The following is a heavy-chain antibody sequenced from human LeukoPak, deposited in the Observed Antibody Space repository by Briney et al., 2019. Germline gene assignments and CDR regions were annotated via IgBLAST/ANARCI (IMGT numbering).Heavy chain of an antibody. CDR2: ISGSGVST. V-gene: IGHV3-23*01. Sequence: PGGSLRLSCAASGFTFSSYAMNWVRQAPGKGLEWVSAISGSGVSTSYADSVKGRFSISRDNAKNSLFLHMNSLRAEDTAVYYCAKGQQRFDYWGQGTLVTVSS. CDR1: GFTFSSYA. CDR3: AKGQQRFDY. J-gene: IGHJ4*02. D-gene: IGHD6-13*01.